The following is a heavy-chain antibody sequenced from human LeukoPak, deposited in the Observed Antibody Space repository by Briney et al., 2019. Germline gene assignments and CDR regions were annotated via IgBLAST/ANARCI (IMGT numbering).Heavy chain of an antibody. CDR1: GFTFSNHE. CDR2: ISNTGDII. Sequence: GGSLRLSCAASGFTFSNHEMNWVRQAPGKGLEWISHISNTGDIIHYADSVEGRFTISRDNAKNSLYLQMNSLRAEDTAVYYCAKDATAVVGTVYMDVWGTGTTVTISS. D-gene: IGHD6-13*01. V-gene: IGHV3-48*03. J-gene: IGHJ6*03. CDR3: AKDATAVVGTVYMDV.